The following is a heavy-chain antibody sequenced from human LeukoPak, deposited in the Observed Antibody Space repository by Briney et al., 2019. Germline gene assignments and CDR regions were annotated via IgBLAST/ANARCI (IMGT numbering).Heavy chain of an antibody. J-gene: IGHJ4*02. D-gene: IGHD6-19*01. CDR1: GYTLTELS. CDR3: ARGSIAVAGNRFDY. V-gene: IGHV1-24*01. Sequence: ASVKVSCKVSGYTLTELSMHWVRQAPGKGLEWMGGFDPEDGETIYAQKFQGRVTMTEDTSTDTAYMELSSLRSEDTAVYYCARGSIAVAGNRFDYWGQGTLVTVSS. CDR2: FDPEDGET.